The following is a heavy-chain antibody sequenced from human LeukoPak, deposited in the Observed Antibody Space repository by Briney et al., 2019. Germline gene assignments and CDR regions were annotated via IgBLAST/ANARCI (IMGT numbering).Heavy chain of an antibody. V-gene: IGHV1-24*01. CDR2: FDPEDGET. J-gene: IGHJ5*02. D-gene: IGHD2-2*01. CDR3: ATVPSRYCSSTSCYRFDP. Sequence: GASVKVSCKVSGYTLTELYMHWVRQAPGKGLEWMGGFDPEDGETIYAQKFQGRVTMSEDTSTDTAYMELSSLRSEDTAVYYCATVPSRYCSSTSCYRFDPWGQGTLVTVSS. CDR1: GYTLTELY.